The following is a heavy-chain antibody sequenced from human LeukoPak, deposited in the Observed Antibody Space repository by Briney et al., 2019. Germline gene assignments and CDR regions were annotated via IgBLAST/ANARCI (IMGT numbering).Heavy chain of an antibody. Sequence: GASVKVSCKASGYTFTSYGISWVRQAPGQGLEWMGWISAYNGKTNYAQKLQGRVTMTTDTSTSTAYMELRSLRSDDTAVYYCARVADYDYVWGSYRNDNWFDPWGQGTLVTVSS. J-gene: IGHJ5*02. D-gene: IGHD3-16*02. CDR1: GYTFTSYG. CDR3: ARVADYDYVWGSYRNDNWFDP. CDR2: ISAYNGKT. V-gene: IGHV1-18*01.